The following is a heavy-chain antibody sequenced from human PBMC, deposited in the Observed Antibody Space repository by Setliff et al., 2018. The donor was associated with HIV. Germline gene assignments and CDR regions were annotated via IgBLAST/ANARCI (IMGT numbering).Heavy chain of an antibody. CDR1: GFTFSSYG. V-gene: IGHV3-30*19. Sequence: GGSLRLSCAASGFTFSSYGMHWVRQAPGKGLEWVAVISYDGSNKYYADAVKGRFTISRDNPKNMLYLQMNSLRGEDTAVFYCARRRPPGGYDMWGQGTAVTVSS. CDR2: ISYDGSNK. J-gene: IGHJ3*02. CDR3: ARRRPPGGYDM. D-gene: IGHD3-22*01.